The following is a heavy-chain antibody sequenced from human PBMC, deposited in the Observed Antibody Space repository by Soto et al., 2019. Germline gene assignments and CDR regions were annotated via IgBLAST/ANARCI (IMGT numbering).Heavy chain of an antibody. CDR2: ISGSGGST. CDR3: AREVWVRFLGPVRAYYYYGMDV. J-gene: IGHJ6*02. CDR1: GFTFSSYA. V-gene: IGHV3-23*01. Sequence: EVQLLESGGGLVQPGGSLRLSCAASGFTFSSYAMSWVRQAPGKGLEWVSAISGSGGSTYYADSVKGRFTISRDNSKNTLYLQMNSLRAEDTAVYYCAREVWVRFLGPVRAYYYYGMDVWGQGTTVTVSS. D-gene: IGHD3-3*01.